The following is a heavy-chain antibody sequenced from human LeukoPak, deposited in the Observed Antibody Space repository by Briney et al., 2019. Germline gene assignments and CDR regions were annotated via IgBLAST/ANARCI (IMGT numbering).Heavy chain of an antibody. Sequence: PGGSLRLSCAASGFTFSSYAMSWVRQAPGKGLEWVSAISGSGGSTYYADSVKGRFTISRDNSKNTLYLQMNSLRAEDTAVYYCAKGQITFGGVIVQPLDYWGQGTLVTVSS. V-gene: IGHV3-23*01. D-gene: IGHD3-16*02. J-gene: IGHJ4*02. CDR3: AKGQITFGGVIVQPLDY. CDR1: GFTFSSYA. CDR2: ISGSGGST.